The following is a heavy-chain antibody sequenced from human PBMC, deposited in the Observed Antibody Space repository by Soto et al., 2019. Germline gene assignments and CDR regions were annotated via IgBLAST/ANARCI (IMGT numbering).Heavy chain of an antibody. CDR3: AREGLQLARYGGDVDS. V-gene: IGHV4-61*01. D-gene: IGHD3-16*01. J-gene: IGHJ4*02. CDR2: IYYSGNT. CDR1: GGSVRSGNYY. Sequence: QVQLQESGPGLVKPSETLSLTCTVSGGSVRSGNYYWSWIRQPPGKGLEWIGHIYYSGNTNYNASLKSGVTISVDTSKNQFSLKVSSVTAADTAVYYCAREGLQLARYGGDVDSWGQGTLVTVSS.